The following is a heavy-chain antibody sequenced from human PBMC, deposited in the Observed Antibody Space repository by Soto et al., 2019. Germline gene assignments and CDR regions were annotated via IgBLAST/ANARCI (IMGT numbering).Heavy chain of an antibody. Sequence: PGESLKISCKGSGYSFTSYWIGWVRQMPGKGLEWMGIIYPGDSDTRYSPSFQGQVTISADKSISTAYLQWSSLKASDTAMYYCARPAGGKSARPSYYYMDVWGKGTTVTVSS. CDR1: GYSFTSYW. CDR2: IYPGDSDT. V-gene: IGHV5-51*01. CDR3: ARPAGGKSARPSYYYMDV. J-gene: IGHJ6*03. D-gene: IGHD6-6*01.